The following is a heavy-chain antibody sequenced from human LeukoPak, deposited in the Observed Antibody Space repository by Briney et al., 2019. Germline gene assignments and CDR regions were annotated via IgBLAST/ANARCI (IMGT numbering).Heavy chain of an antibody. Sequence: PGGSLRLSCAASGFTFSSYDMHWVRHATGKGLEWVSAIGTAGDTYYPGSVKGRFTISRENAKNSLYLQMNSLRAGDTAVYYCARGGVGATGEYYFDYWGQGTLVTVSS. J-gene: IGHJ4*02. CDR3: ARGGVGATGEYYFDY. V-gene: IGHV3-13*01. CDR2: IGTAGDT. D-gene: IGHD1-26*01. CDR1: GFTFSSYD.